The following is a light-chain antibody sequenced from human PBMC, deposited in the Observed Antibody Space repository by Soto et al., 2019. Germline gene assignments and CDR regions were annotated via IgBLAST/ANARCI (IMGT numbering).Light chain of an antibody. V-gene: IGKV3-20*01. J-gene: IGKJ1*01. Sequence: EIVLTQSPATLSLSPGERAALSCRASQSIGNYLAWYQQKPGQAPRLLIYDASNRATGIPARFSGSGSGTDFTLTISRLEPEDFAVYYCQQYGSSPPWTFGQGTKVDIK. CDR1: QSIGNY. CDR3: QQYGSSPPWT. CDR2: DAS.